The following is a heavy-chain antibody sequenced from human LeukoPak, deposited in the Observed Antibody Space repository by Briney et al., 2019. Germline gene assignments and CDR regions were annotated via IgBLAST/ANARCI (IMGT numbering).Heavy chain of an antibody. CDR3: AKDYDFWSGFDY. CDR2: ISYDGSNK. Sequence: GSLRLSCAASGFTFSSYGMHWVRQAPGKGLEWVAVISYDGSNKYYADSVKGRFTISRDNSKNTLYLQMNSLRAEDTAVYYCAKDYDFWSGFDYWGQGTLVTVSS. CDR1: GFTFSSYG. V-gene: IGHV3-30*18. D-gene: IGHD3-3*01. J-gene: IGHJ4*02.